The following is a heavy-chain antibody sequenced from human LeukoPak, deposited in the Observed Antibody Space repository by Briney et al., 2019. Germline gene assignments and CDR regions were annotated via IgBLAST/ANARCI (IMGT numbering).Heavy chain of an antibody. CDR3: AKRSNYDSGGRYFDY. D-gene: IGHD2-15*01. Sequence: GRSLRLSCAASGFTFSTYDMSWVRQAPGKGLEWVSTSRTGGGATLYADSVKGRFTISRDASKNTLYLQMNSLRAEDTAVYYCAKRSNYDSGGRYFDYWGQGTLVTVSS. J-gene: IGHJ4*02. CDR1: GFTFSTYD. V-gene: IGHV3-23*01. CDR2: SRTGGGAT.